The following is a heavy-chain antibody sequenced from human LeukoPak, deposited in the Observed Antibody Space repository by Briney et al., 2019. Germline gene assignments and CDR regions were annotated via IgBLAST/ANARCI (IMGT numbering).Heavy chain of an antibody. D-gene: IGHD6-19*01. V-gene: IGHV7-4-1*02. CDR1: GYTFTSHH. J-gene: IGHJ4*02. CDR3: ARGSGWFPFDY. CDR2: INTNTGNP. Sequence: ASVKVSCKASGYTFTSHHMHWVRQAPGQGLEWMGWINTNTGNPTYAQGFTGRFVFSLDTSVSTAYLQISSLKAEDTAVYYCARGSGWFPFDYWGQGTLVTVSS.